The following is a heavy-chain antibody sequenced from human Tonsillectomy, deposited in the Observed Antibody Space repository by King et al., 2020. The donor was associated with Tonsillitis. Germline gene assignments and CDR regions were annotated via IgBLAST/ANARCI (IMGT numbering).Heavy chain of an antibody. Sequence: VQLLESGGGLVRPGGSLRLSCAASGFTFSSYAMSWVRQAPGKGLEWVSGLSGSGGSTFYADSVKDRFTISRDNSKNMLFRQMNSLRAEDAAVYYCAKDVDVVPAAMNDYFDYWGQGTLVTVSS. D-gene: IGHD2-2*01. V-gene: IGHV3-23*01. J-gene: IGHJ4*02. CDR3: AKDVDVVPAAMNDYFDY. CDR1: GFTFSSYA. CDR2: LSGSGGST.